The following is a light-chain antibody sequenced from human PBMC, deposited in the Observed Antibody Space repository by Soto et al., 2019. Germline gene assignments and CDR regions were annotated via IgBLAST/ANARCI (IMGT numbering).Light chain of an antibody. J-gene: IGKJ3*01. CDR2: DAS. Sequence: EIVLTQSPATLSLSPGERATLSCRASQSVSTYLAWYQQKPGQAPRLLIYDASNRTTGIPARCSGSGSRSGFSMTIISTPPEDVAGYYCQQRRNWPGAFGAGTK. CDR1: QSVSTY. CDR3: QQRRNWPGA. V-gene: IGKV3-11*01.